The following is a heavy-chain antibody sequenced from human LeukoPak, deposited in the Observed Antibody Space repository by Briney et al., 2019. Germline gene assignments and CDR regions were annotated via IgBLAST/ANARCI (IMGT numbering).Heavy chain of an antibody. CDR3: VRDGSGSSLDY. D-gene: IGHD3-10*01. J-gene: IGHJ4*02. V-gene: IGHV3-48*01. Sequence: PGGSLRLSCAASGFTFSAYTMHWVRQAPGKGLEWVSYISSSASSMYYTDSVKGRFTISRDNAKNSLFLQMTSLRAEDTAVYYCVRDGSGSSLDYWGQGTLVTVSS. CDR1: GFTFSAYT. CDR2: ISSSASSM.